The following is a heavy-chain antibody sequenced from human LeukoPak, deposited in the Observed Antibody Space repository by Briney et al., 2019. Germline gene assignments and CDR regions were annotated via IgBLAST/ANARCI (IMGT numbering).Heavy chain of an antibody. D-gene: IGHD3-10*01. Sequence: PSETLSLTCTVSGGSISSYYWSWIRQPAGKGLEWIGRIYTSGSTNYNPSLKSRVTMSVDTSKNQFSLKLSSVTAADTAVYYCARGRITMVRGVPFDPWGQGTLVTVSS. CDR2: IYTSGST. V-gene: IGHV4-4*07. CDR1: GGSISSYY. J-gene: IGHJ5*02. CDR3: ARGRITMVRGVPFDP.